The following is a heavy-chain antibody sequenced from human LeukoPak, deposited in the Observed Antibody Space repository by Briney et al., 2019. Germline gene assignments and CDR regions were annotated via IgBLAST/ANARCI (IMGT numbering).Heavy chain of an antibody. CDR1: GFTFSGSA. V-gene: IGHV3-73*01. J-gene: IGHJ4*02. CDR3: TRPSYDSSVSGVVY. Sequence: GGSLRLSCAPSGFTFSGSAIHWVRQASGKGLEWVGRIRSKANSYVTTDVASVKGRFTISRDDSKNTAYLQMNSLKTEDTAVYYCTRPSYDSSVSGVVYWGQGTLVTVSS. CDR2: IRSKANSYVT. D-gene: IGHD3-22*01.